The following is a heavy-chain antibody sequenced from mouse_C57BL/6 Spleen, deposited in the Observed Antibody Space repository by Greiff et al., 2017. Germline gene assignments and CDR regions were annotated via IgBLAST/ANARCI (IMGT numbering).Heavy chain of an antibody. CDR3: ARSDYGPYAMDY. CDR2: IHPNSGST. V-gene: IGHV1-64*01. J-gene: IGHJ4*01. D-gene: IGHD1-1*02. Sequence: VKLMESGAELVKPGASVKLSCKASGYTFTSYWMHWVKQRPGQGLEWIGMIHPNSGSTNYNEKFKSKATLTVDKSSSTAYMQLSSLTSEDSAVYYCARSDYGPYAMDYWGQGTSVTVSS. CDR1: GYTFTSYW.